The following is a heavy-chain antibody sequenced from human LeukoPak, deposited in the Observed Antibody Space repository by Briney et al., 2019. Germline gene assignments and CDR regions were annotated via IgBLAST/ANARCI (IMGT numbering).Heavy chain of an antibody. J-gene: IGHJ4*02. CDR1: GFTFSSYG. D-gene: IGHD1-14*01. V-gene: IGHV3-30*02. Sequence: GGSLRLSCAASGFTFSSYGMHWVRQAPGKGLDWVAFIRYDGNNKLYADSVKGRFTISRDNSKNTLYLHINSLRAEDTAVYYCVKDNPLDYWGQGTLVIVSS. CDR2: IRYDGNNK. CDR3: VKDNPLDY.